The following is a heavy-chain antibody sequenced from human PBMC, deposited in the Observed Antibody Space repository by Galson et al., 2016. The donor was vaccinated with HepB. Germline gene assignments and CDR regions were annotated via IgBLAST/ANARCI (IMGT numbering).Heavy chain of an antibody. CDR3: ARDQAPLPGDY. CDR1: GYTFTSRG. CDR2: ISAYDGHT. J-gene: IGHJ4*02. V-gene: IGHV1-18*01. D-gene: IGHD2-15*01. Sequence: SVKVSCKASGYTFTSRGISWVRQAPGQGLEWMEWISAYDGHTNYGQKLQDRLTMTTDTSTSTAYVELRSLRSDDTAVYYCARDQAPLPGDYWGQGTLVTVSS.